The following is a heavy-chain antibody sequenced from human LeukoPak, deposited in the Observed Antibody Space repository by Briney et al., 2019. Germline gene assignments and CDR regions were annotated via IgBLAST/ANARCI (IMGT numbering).Heavy chain of an antibody. CDR2: IYHSGST. CDR3: ARGRYTYGGAVGDYLDY. J-gene: IGHJ4*02. Sequence: SETLSLTCTVSGVSITSYYWSWIRQPPGKGLEWIGYIYHSGSTSYNPSLKSRVTISVDTSKNQFSLKLSSVTAADTAVYYCARGRYTYGGAVGDYLDYWGQGTLVTVSS. V-gene: IGHV4-59*01. D-gene: IGHD5-18*01. CDR1: GVSITSYY.